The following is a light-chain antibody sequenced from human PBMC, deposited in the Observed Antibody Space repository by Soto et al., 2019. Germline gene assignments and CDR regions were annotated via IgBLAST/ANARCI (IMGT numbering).Light chain of an antibody. CDR2: ENS. CDR3: GTWDSSLSAGV. Sequence: QSVLTQPPSVSAAPGQKVTISCSGSSSNIGNNYVSWYQHLPGTAPKLLIYENSKRPSGIPDRFSGSKSGTSATLGITGLQTGDEADYYCGTWDSSLSAGVFGGGTKLTV. CDR1: SSNIGNNY. V-gene: IGLV1-51*02. J-gene: IGLJ3*02.